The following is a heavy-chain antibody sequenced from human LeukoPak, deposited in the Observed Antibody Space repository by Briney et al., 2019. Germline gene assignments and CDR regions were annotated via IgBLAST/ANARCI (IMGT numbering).Heavy chain of an antibody. Sequence: SKTLSLTCTVSGGSISRPGYYWSWIRQHPGKGLEWIGYISYSGTTYYNPSLKSRITISVDTSKNQFSLNLRSVTAADTAVYFCPREVVVVAAIDYWGQGTLVTVSS. J-gene: IGHJ4*02. CDR2: ISYSGTT. CDR3: PREVVVVAAIDY. V-gene: IGHV4-31*03. D-gene: IGHD2-15*01. CDR1: GGSISRPGYY.